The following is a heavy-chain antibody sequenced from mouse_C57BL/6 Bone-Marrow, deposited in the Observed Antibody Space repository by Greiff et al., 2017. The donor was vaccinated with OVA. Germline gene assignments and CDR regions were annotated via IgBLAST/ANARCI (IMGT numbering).Heavy chain of an antibody. V-gene: IGHV1-50*01. D-gene: IGHD1-1*01. J-gene: IGHJ4*01. Sequence: VQLQQPGAELVKPGASVKLSCKASGYTFTSYWMQWVKQRPGQGLEWIGEFDPSDSYTNYNQKFKGKATLTVDTSSSTAYMQLSSLTSEDSAVYYCARVTTVSYAMDYWGQGTSVTVSS. CDR2: FDPSDSYT. CDR3: ARVTTVSYAMDY. CDR1: GYTFTSYW.